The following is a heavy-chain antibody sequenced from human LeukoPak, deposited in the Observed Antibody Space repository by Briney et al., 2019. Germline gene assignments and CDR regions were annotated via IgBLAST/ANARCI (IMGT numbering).Heavy chain of an antibody. CDR3: TTGEADTGRFDI. CDR2: IKRKIDGETT. D-gene: IGHD1-1*01. J-gene: IGHJ3*02. V-gene: IGHV3-15*01. CDR1: GFTLSNAW. Sequence: GGSLRLSCAASGFTLSNAWLSWVRQAPGKGLEWVGRIKRKIDGETTDYAAPVKGRFTISRDDSKNTLYLQMSSLKTEDTAVYYCTTGEADTGRFDIWGQGTMVSVSS.